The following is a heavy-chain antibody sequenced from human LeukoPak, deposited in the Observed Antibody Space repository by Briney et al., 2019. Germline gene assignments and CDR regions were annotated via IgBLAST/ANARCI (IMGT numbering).Heavy chain of an antibody. CDR2: INPTGGST. J-gene: IGHJ3*02. D-gene: IGHD3-3*01. CDR1: GYTFPSYF. Sequence: ASVKVSCKASGYTFPSYFMHWVRQAPGQGLEWMGIINPTGGSTSYAQKFQGRVTMTRDTSTSTVYMELSSLRSEDTAVYYCARSRITIFGVVIISRAEDAFDIWGQGTMVTVSS. V-gene: IGHV1-46*01. CDR3: ARSRITIFGVVIISRAEDAFDI.